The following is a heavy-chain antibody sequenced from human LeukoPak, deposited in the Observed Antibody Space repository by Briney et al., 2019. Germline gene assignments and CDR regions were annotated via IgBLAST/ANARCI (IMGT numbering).Heavy chain of an antibody. Sequence: ASVKVSCKASGYTFIGYYIHWVRQAPGQGLEWMGWINPNSGGTNYAQKFQGRVTMTRDTSISTAYMELSRLISDDTAVYHCARAHCSSTKCYQFDYWGQGTLVTVSS. J-gene: IGHJ4*02. V-gene: IGHV1-2*02. CDR2: INPNSGGT. D-gene: IGHD2-2*01. CDR1: GYTFIGYY. CDR3: ARAHCSSTKCYQFDY.